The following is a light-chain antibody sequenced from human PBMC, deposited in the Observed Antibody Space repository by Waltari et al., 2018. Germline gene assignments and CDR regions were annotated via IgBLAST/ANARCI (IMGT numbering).Light chain of an antibody. CDR2: GKN. J-gene: IGLJ1*01. CDR1: SLRHYY. Sequence: SSELPQDPVVSVALGQTVRLTCQGASLRHYYANWYHQKPGQAPVLVIYGKNNRPSGIPDLFSGSYSGTTASLIITGAQAEDEGDYYCNSRDSRGHPLVFGTGTKVTVL. V-gene: IGLV3-19*01. CDR3: NSRDSRGHPLV.